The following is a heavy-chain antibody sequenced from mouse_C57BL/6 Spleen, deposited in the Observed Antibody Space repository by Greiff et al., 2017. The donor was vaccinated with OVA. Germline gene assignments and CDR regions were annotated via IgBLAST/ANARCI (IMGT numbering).Heavy chain of an antibody. Sequence: QVQLKQSGAELVRPGTSVKVSCKASGYAFTNYLIEWVKQRPGQGLEWIGVINPGSGGTNYNEQFKGKATLTADKSSSPSYMQLSSLTSEDSAVYFCARSYFDYWGQGTTLTVSS. CDR3: ARSYFDY. J-gene: IGHJ2*01. CDR2: INPGSGGT. CDR1: GYAFTNYL. V-gene: IGHV1-54*01.